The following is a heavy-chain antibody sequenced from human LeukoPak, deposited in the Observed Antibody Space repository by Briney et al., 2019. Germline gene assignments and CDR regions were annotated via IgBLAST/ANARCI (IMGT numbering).Heavy chain of an antibody. Sequence: SLRLSCAASGFTFDDYAMHWVRQAPGKGLEWVSGISWNSGSIGYADSVKGRFNIYRDNAKNSLYLHMNSLRAEGMALYYCAKDIYSSSSASFDYWGQGTRVTVSS. CDR2: ISWNSGSI. V-gene: IGHV3-9*03. J-gene: IGHJ4*02. D-gene: IGHD6-6*01. CDR3: AKDIYSSSSASFDY. CDR1: GFTFDDYA.